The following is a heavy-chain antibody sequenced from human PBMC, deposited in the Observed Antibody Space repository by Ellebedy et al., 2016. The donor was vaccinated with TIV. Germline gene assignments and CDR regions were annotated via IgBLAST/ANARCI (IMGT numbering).Heavy chain of an antibody. CDR3: AREKRKDYYDSSGLSLGY. Sequence: PGGSLRLSCAASGFTFSSYGMHWVRQAPGKGLEWVAVVWFDGTNKYYADSVKGRFAISRDNSKNTLFLQMNSLRAEDTAVYYCAREKRKDYYDSSGLSLGYWGQGTLVTVSS. J-gene: IGHJ4*02. V-gene: IGHV3-33*01. D-gene: IGHD3-22*01. CDR1: GFTFSSYG. CDR2: VWFDGTNK.